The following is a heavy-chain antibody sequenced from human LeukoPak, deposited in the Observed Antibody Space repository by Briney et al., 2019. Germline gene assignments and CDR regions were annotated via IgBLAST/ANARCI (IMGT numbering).Heavy chain of an antibody. V-gene: IGHV3-23*01. CDR2: ISGSGDNT. Sequence: GGSLRLSCAASGFTFSSHGMSWVRQAPGKGLEWVSTISGSGDNTYYADSVKGRFTISRDNSKNTLYLQMNSLRAEDTAVYYCARDGVEFYNWFDPWGQGTLVTVSS. D-gene: IGHD2-21*01. J-gene: IGHJ5*02. CDR1: GFTFSSHG. CDR3: ARDGVEFYNWFDP.